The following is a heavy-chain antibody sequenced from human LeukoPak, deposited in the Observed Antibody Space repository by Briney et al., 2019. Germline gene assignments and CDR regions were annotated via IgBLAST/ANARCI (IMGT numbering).Heavy chain of an antibody. V-gene: IGHV1-46*01. CDR2: ISPSGGST. J-gene: IGHJ5*02. Sequence: ASVKVSCKAFGYTFTSNYMHWVRQAPGHGPEWMGVISPSGGSTTYAQRFQGRVTLTRDMSTSTDYLELSSLRSEDTAVYYCARDNSVRDEVWWFNPWGQGTLVTVSS. D-gene: IGHD5-24*01. CDR1: GYTFTSNY. CDR3: ARDNSVRDEVWWFNP.